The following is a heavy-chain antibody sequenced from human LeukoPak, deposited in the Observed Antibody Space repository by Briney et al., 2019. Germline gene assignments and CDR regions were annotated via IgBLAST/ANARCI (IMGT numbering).Heavy chain of an antibody. CDR3: ARGRYYYGSGSYYKADMDV. D-gene: IGHD3-10*01. V-gene: IGHV3-74*01. CDR1: GFTFSSYW. Sequence: GGSLRLSCAASGFTFSSYWMHWVRQAPGKGLVWVSRINSDGSSTSYADSVKGRFTISRDNSKNTLYLQMNSLRAEDTAVYYCARGRYYYGSGSYYKADMDVWGKGTTVTVSS. J-gene: IGHJ6*03. CDR2: INSDGSST.